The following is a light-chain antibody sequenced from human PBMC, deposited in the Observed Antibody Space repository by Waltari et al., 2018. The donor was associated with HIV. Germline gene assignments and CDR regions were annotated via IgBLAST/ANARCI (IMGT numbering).Light chain of an antibody. Sequence: DIVMTQSPDSLAVSLGERANINCKSSQSILDSSNNNNYLAWFQQTPGQPPKLLIYWASTRESGVPDRFSGSGSGAYFTLTISGLQAEDVAVYYCQQYYSNLPTFDPGTKVDIK. J-gene: IGKJ3*01. CDR2: WAS. CDR3: QQYYSNLPT. V-gene: IGKV4-1*01. CDR1: QSILDSSNNNNY.